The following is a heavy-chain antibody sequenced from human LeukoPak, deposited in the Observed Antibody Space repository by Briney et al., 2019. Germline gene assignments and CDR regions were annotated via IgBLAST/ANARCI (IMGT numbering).Heavy chain of an antibody. CDR1: VFTFSSYW. CDR3: AKCSGGNCYHSDDH. V-gene: IGHV3-7*02. J-gene: IGHJ5*02. D-gene: IGHD2-15*01. CDR2: IKQDGSDK. Sequence: PGGSLRLSCAASVFTFSSYWMSWVRQAAGKRPEWVANIKQDGSDKYYVDSVKGRFTISRDNAKDSLYLQMNSLRAEDTAVYYCAKCSGGNCYHSDDHWGQGTLVTVSP.